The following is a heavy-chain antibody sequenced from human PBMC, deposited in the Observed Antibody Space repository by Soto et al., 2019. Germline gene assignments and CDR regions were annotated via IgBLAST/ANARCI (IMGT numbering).Heavy chain of an antibody. J-gene: IGHJ6*02. Sequence: QVQLVQSGAEVKKPGSSVKVSCKASGGTFSSYTISWVRQAPGQGLEWMGRIIPILGIANYAQKFQGRVTITAEKSTSTAYMELSSLRSEDTAVYYCARDIYCSSTSCYAGLGYYYYGMDVWGQGTTVTVSS. CDR1: GGTFSSYT. CDR2: IIPILGIA. D-gene: IGHD2-2*01. V-gene: IGHV1-69*08. CDR3: ARDIYCSSTSCYAGLGYYYYGMDV.